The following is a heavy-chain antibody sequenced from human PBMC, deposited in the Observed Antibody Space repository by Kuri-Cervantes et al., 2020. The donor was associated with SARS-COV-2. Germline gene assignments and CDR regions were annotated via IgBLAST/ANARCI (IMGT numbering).Heavy chain of an antibody. V-gene: IGHV1-18*01. CDR2: ISAYNGNT. CDR3: ARPRGIVVVPAAMGGAFDI. D-gene: IGHD2-2*01. CDR1: GYTFTSYG. J-gene: IGHJ3*02. Sequence: ASVKVSCKASGYTFTSYGISWVRQAPGQGLEWMGWISAYNGNTNYAQKLQGRVTMTTDTSTSTAYMELRSLRSDDTAVYYCARPRGIVVVPAAMGGAFDIWGQETMVTVSS.